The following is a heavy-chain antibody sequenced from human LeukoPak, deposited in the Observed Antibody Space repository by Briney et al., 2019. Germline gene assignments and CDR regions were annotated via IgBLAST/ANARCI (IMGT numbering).Heavy chain of an antibody. CDR2: ISTDNGNT. D-gene: IGHD6-6*01. J-gene: IGHJ5*01. Sequence: ASVKVSCKASGYTFTNYGINWVRQAPGQGLEWMGWISTDNGNTHYTQKFQDRVTMTTDTSTSTAYMELRSLRSDDTAVYYCARTTRTTIAARPFRNVPEHDSWGQGTLVTVSS. CDR3: ARTTRTTIAARPFRNVPEHDS. V-gene: IGHV1-18*01. CDR1: GYTFTNYG.